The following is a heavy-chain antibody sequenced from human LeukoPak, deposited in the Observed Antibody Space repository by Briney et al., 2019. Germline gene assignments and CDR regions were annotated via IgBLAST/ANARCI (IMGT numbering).Heavy chain of an antibody. J-gene: IGHJ3*02. V-gene: IGHV3-21*01. CDR1: GFTFSSYT. CDR3: ARGAQYSGYDGYHDAFDI. CDR2: ISGSSSYI. Sequence: GGSLRLSCAASGFTFSSYTMKRVRQAPGKGLEWVSSISGSSSYIYYADSVQGRFTISRDNARNSLYLQMNSLRAEDTAVYYCARGAQYSGYDGYHDAFDIWGQGTMVTVSS. D-gene: IGHD5-12*01.